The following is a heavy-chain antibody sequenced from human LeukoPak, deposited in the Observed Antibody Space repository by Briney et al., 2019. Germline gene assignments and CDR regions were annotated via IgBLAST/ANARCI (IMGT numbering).Heavy chain of an antibody. D-gene: IGHD4-17*01. V-gene: IGHV3-21*01. Sequence: GGSLRLSCAASGFTFSSYTMNWVRLAPGKGLEWVSSITSSSSYIYYADSVKGRFTISRDNAKNSLYLQVNSLRAEDTAVYYCARATGSPYFDYWGQGTLVTVSS. CDR1: GFTFSSYT. CDR3: ARATGSPYFDY. J-gene: IGHJ4*02. CDR2: ITSSSSYI.